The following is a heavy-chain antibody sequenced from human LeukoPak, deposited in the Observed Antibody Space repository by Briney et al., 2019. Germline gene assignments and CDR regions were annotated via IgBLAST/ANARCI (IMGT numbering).Heavy chain of an antibody. D-gene: IGHD5-18*01. J-gene: IGHJ4*02. CDR2: ISYDGSNK. CDR3: ARVQGRYSYGSGFDS. Sequence: GRSLRLSCAASGFTFSSYAMHWARQAPGKGLEWVAVISYDGSNKYYADSVKGRFTISRDNSKNTLYLQMNSLRAEDTAVYYCARVQGRYSYGSGFDSWGQGTLVTVSS. CDR1: GFTFSSYA. V-gene: IGHV3-30*04.